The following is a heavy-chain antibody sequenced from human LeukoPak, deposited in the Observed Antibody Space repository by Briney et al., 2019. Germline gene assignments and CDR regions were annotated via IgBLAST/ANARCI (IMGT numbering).Heavy chain of an antibody. CDR2: IYHSGST. Sequence: PSETVSRTCAVSGYSISSGYYWGWIRQPPGKGLEWIGSIYHSGSTYYNPSLKSRVTISVDTSKNQFSLKLSSVTDADTAVYYCARQGCTNGVCYGFDYWGQGTLVTVSS. D-gene: IGHD2-8*01. CDR3: ARQGCTNGVCYGFDY. V-gene: IGHV4-38-2*01. J-gene: IGHJ4*02. CDR1: GYSISSGYY.